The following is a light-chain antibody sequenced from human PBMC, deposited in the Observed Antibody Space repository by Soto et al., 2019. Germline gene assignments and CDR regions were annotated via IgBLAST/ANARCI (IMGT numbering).Light chain of an antibody. CDR2: GAS. V-gene: IGKV3-15*01. CDR1: QSIISS. Sequence: ELVMTQSPATLSVSPGEGLTLSCRAIQSIISSLAWYQQTAVQSPILLIYGASTRATDIAATFTGSGSGTDFTLTISSLEPEDFAVYYCQQCSNWPPRITFGQGTRLEIK. CDR3: QQCSNWPPRIT. J-gene: IGKJ5*01.